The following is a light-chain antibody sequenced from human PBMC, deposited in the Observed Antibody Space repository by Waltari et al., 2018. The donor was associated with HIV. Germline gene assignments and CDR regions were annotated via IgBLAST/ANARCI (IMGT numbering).Light chain of an antibody. J-gene: IGLJ3*02. CDR1: TSHIWTHF. CDR2: DNN. Sequence: QSVLTQPPSVSAAPGQRVTISCFGATSHIWTHFVYWSQQHPETAPKLIISDNNKLPSGMPDRFSGSKSGTSATLAITGLQSGDEADYYCGTWDSSVSAGVFGGGTKVTVL. V-gene: IGLV1-51*01. CDR3: GTWDSSVSAGV.